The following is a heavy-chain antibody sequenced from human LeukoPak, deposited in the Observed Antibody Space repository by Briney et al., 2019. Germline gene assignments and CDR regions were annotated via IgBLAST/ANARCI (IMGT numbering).Heavy chain of an antibody. CDR1: GGSISSYY. D-gene: IGHD3-22*01. Sequence: SETLSLTCTVSGGSISSYYWSWIRQPPGKGLEWIGYIYYSGSTNYNPSLKSRVTISVDTSKNQFSLKLSSVTAADTAVNYCARSTWLLDKWGQGTLVTVSS. V-gene: IGHV4-59*01. CDR2: IYYSGST. J-gene: IGHJ4*02. CDR3: ARSTWLLDK.